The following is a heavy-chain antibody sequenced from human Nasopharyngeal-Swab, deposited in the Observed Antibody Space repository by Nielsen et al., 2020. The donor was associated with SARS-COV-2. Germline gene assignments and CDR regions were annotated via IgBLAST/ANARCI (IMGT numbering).Heavy chain of an antibody. Sequence: SVKVSCKTSGDTFRSFAIGWVRQAPGQGLEWMGGIIPIFKTANYAPRFQGRVAITADESTNTAYMELSSLRSDDTAVYYCARDSPGVAAGGTPTHYYYYYLDVWGKGTTVTVSS. D-gene: IGHD6-13*01. V-gene: IGHV1-69*13. CDR3: ARDSPGVAAGGTPTHYYYYYLDV. J-gene: IGHJ6*03. CDR2: IIPIFKTA. CDR1: GDTFRSFA.